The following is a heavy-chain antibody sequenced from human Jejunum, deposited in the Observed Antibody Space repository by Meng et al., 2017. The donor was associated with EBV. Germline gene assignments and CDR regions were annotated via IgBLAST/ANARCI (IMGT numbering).Heavy chain of an antibody. V-gene: IGHV4-39*07. J-gene: IGHJ4*02. CDR2: IYYSGST. D-gene: IGHD3-22*01. CDR1: GGSISSSSYY. Sequence: QGQLQESGPGLVKPSETLSLTCIVSGGSISSSSYYWGWIRQPPGKGLEWIGSIYYSGSTYYNPSLKSRVTISVDTSKNQFSLKLSSVTAADTAVYYCARTYYYDSSGYAPFDYWGQGTLVTVSS. CDR3: ARTYYYDSSGYAPFDY.